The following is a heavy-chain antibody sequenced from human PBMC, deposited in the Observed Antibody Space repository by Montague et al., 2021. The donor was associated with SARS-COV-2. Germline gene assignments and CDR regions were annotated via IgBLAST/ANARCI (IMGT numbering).Heavy chain of an antibody. J-gene: IGHJ4*02. D-gene: IGHD3-10*01. V-gene: IGHV4-39*01. CDR1: GGSISSSTYY. CDR2: IYHSGST. CDR3: ARLGLLWFGELWN. Sequence: SETLSLTCTVSGGSISSSTYYWGWIRQPPGKGLEWIGSIYHSGSTYYNPSLKSRVTISVDTSKNQFSLKLSSVTAADTAVYYCARLGLLWFGELWNWGQGTLVTVSS.